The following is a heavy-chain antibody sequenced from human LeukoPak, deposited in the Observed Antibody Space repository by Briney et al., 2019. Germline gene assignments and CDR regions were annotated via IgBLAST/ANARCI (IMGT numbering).Heavy chain of an antibody. CDR3: ARAANVWHYYYYGMDV. J-gene: IGHJ6*02. V-gene: IGHV3-30-3*01. CDR1: GFTFSSYA. CDR2: ISYDGSNK. D-gene: IGHD2-21*01. Sequence: PGGSLRLSCAASGFTFSSYAVHWVRQAPGKGLEWVAVISYDGSNKYYADSVKGRFTISRDNSKNTLYLQMNSLRAEDTAVYYCARAANVWHYYYYGMDVWGQGTTVTVSS.